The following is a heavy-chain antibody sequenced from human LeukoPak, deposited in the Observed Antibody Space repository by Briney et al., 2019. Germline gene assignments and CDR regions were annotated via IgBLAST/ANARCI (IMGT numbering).Heavy chain of an antibody. CDR2: INPNSGGT. V-gene: IGHV1-2*02. D-gene: IGHD2-15*01. Sequence: GSSVNVSCKASGYTFTDYYMHWVRQAPGQGRDGMGWINPNSGGTNYAQKLQGRVTMTRDKSISTAYMELSRLRSDDTAVYYCARDFYCSGGSCYPRWGQGTLVTVSS. J-gene: IGHJ4*02. CDR1: GYTFTDYY. CDR3: ARDFYCSGGSCYPR.